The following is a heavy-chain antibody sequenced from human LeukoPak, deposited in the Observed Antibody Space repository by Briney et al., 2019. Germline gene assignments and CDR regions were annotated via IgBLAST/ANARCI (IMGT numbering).Heavy chain of an antibody. J-gene: IGHJ1*01. Sequence: PGGSLRLSCAGSWFTFSSYSMNWVRQAPGRRLEWVSSITSSSSYIYYADSVKGRFTISRDNAKNSLYLQMNSLRAEDTAVYYCARVFSSGWAAEYFQHWGQGTLVTVSS. D-gene: IGHD6-19*01. V-gene: IGHV3-21*01. CDR2: ITSSSSYI. CDR3: ARVFSSGWAAEYFQH. CDR1: WFTFSSYS.